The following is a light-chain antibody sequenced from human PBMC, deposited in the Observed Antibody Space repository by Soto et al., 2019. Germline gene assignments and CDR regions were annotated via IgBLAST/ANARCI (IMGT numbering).Light chain of an antibody. CDR3: HQYGTAPLT. Sequence: DIQMTQSPSTLSGSVGDRVTITCRASQTISSWLAWYQQKPGKAPKLLIYKASTLKSGVPSRFSGSGSGTEFTLTISSLQPDDFATYYCHQYGTAPLTFGPGTKVDIK. CDR2: KAS. CDR1: QTISSW. V-gene: IGKV1-5*03. J-gene: IGKJ3*01.